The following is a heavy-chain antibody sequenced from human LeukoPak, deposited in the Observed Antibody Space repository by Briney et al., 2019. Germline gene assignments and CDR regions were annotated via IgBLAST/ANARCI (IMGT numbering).Heavy chain of an antibody. CDR3: AKDIRGYDMDVDC. D-gene: IGHD5-12*01. CDR2: IWNDGSEK. J-gene: IGHJ4*02. V-gene: IGHV3-33*06. Sequence: GGSLRLSCAASGFSFRTYGMHWVRQAPGKGLEGVVAIWNDGSEKYYADSVKGRFTISRDNSKNTLYLQMNSLRAEETAVYYCAKDIRGYDMDVDCWGQGTLVTVSS. CDR1: GFSFRTYG.